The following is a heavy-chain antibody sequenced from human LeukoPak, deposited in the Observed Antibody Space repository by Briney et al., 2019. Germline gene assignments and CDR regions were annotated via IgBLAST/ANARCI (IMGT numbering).Heavy chain of an antibody. Sequence: GGSLRLSCVASGFTFSSYDMNWVRQAPGKGLEWVSYITTSGSTKYYADSVKGRVTISRDNAKNSLDLQMNSLRAEDTAVYYCARARGDSYYYYYTDVWGKGTTVTVSS. D-gene: IGHD2-21*02. J-gene: IGHJ6*03. V-gene: IGHV3-48*03. CDR1: GFTFSSYD. CDR2: ITTSGSTK. CDR3: ARARGDSYYYYYTDV.